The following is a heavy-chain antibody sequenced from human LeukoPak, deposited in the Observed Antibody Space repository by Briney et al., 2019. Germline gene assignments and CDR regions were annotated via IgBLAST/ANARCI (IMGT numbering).Heavy chain of an antibody. CDR2: ISYDGSNK. CDR1: GFTFSSCG. V-gene: IGHV3-30*18. Sequence: GGSLRLSCAASGFTFSSCGMHWVRQAPGKGLEWVAVISYDGSNKYYADSVKGRFTISRDNSKNTLYLQMNSLRAEDTAVYYCAKEVEDSSSWYYYYGMDVWGQGTTVTVSS. D-gene: IGHD6-13*01. J-gene: IGHJ6*02. CDR3: AKEVEDSSSWYYYYGMDV.